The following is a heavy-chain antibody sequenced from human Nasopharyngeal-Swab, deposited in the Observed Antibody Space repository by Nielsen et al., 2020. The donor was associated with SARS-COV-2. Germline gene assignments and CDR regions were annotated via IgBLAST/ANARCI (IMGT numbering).Heavy chain of an antibody. V-gene: IGHV1-69*04. CDR2: IIPLLGIA. Sequence: SVKVSCKASGCTFSSYAISWVRQAPGQGLEWMGRIIPLLGIANYAQKFQGRVTITADKSTSTAYMELSSLRSEDTAVYYCARGSGLHATGQGVDDYWGQGTLVTVSS. CDR1: GCTFSSYA. D-gene: IGHD6-19*01. CDR3: ARGSGLHATGQGVDDY. J-gene: IGHJ4*02.